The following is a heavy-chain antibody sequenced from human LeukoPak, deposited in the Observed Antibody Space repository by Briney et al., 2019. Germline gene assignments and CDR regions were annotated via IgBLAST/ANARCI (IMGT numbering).Heavy chain of an antibody. V-gene: IGHV3-23*01. Sequence: GGSLRLSCAASGFSFGSHPMNWVRQAPGKGLEWVSGITGSGDYTYYIDSVQGRFAISRDNSKNMLFLQMNSVRAEDTAVYYCARGVMAARLYYFDYWGRGILVTVSS. D-gene: IGHD2-21*01. CDR2: ITGSGDYT. CDR3: ARGVMAARLYYFDY. J-gene: IGHJ4*02. CDR1: GFSFGSHP.